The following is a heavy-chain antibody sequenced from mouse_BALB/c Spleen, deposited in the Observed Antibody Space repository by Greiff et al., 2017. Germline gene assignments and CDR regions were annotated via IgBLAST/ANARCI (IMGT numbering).Heavy chain of an antibody. V-gene: IGHV5-6-3*01. CDR3: AREGHYYYCDY. Sequence: EVKLMESGGGLVQPGGSLKLSCAASGFTFSSYGMSWVRQTPDKRLELVATINSNGGSTYYPDSVKGRFTISRDNAKNTLYLQMSSLKSEDTAMYYCAREGHYYYCDYWGQGTTLTVSS. D-gene: IGHD1-2*01. J-gene: IGHJ2*01. CDR1: GFTFSSYG. CDR2: INSNGGST.